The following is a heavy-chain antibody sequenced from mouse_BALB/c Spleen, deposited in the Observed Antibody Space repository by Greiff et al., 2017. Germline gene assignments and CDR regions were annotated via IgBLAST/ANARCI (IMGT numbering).Heavy chain of an antibody. Sequence: QVQLQQSGAELARPGASVKLSCKASGYTFTSYWMQWVKQRPGQGLEWIGAIYPGDGDTRYTQKFKGKATLTADKSSSTAYMQLSSLASEDSAVYYCARGGKYGNSMDYWGQGTSVTVSS. J-gene: IGHJ4*01. D-gene: IGHD2-10*02. CDR3: ARGGKYGNSMDY. CDR2: IYPGDGDT. V-gene: IGHV1-87*01. CDR1: GYTFTSYW.